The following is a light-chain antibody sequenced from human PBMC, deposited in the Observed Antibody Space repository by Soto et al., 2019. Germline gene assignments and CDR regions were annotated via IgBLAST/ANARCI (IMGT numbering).Light chain of an antibody. J-gene: IGLJ1*01. CDR1: SSDVGGYNY. CDR3: SSHTSYSTRV. CDR2: EVS. V-gene: IGLV2-14*01. Sequence: QSALTQPASVSGSPGQSIAISCTGTSSDVGGYNYVSWYQQHPGKAPKLLIHEVSNRPSGFSDRFSGSKSGNTASLTISGLQADDEADYYCSSHTSYSTRVFGTGTKLTVL.